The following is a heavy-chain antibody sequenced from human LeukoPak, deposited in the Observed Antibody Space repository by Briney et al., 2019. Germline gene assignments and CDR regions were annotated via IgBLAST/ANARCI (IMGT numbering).Heavy chain of an antibody. CDR3: ARGCEYAFDI. J-gene: IGHJ3*02. V-gene: IGHV4-34*01. CDR2: INHSGST. CDR1: GGSFSGYY. Sequence: SETLSLTCAVYGGSFSGYYWSLIRQPPGKGLEWIGEINHSGSTNYNPSLKSRVTISVDTSKNQFSLKLSSVTAADTAVYYCARGCEYAFDIWGQGTMVTVSS.